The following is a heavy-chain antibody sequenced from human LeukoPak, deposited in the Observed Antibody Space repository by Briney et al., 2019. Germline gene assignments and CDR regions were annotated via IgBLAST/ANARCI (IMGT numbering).Heavy chain of an antibody. J-gene: IGHJ6*03. CDR3: ARARSGYDFGLYYYYMDV. D-gene: IGHD5-12*01. V-gene: IGHV4-59*11. CDR1: GGSISSHY. CDR2: IYYSGST. Sequence: SETLSLTCTVSGGSISSHYWSWIRQPPGKGLEWIGYIYYSGSTNYNPSLKSRVTISVDTSKNQFSLKLSSVTAADTAVYYCARARSGYDFGLYYYYMDVWGKGTTVTVSS.